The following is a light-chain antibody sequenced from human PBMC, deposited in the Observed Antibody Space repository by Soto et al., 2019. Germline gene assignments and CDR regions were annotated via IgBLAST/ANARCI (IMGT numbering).Light chain of an antibody. CDR1: QSISSY. J-gene: IGKJ5*01. Sequence: IQMTHSPSSLSASVGDRVTITCRASQSISSYLNWYQQKPGKAPKLLIYAASSLQSGVPSRFSGSGSGTDFTLTISSLQPEDFATYYCQKSYSTPITCGQGKRLEIK. CDR3: QKSYSTPIT. CDR2: AAS. V-gene: IGKV1-39*01.